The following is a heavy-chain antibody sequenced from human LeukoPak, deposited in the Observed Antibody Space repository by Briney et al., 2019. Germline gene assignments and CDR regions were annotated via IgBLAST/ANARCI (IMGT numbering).Heavy chain of an antibody. CDR1: GFTFISYA. V-gene: IGHV3-23*01. CDR3: AKASDYSTIWAATFDC. J-gene: IGHJ4*02. Sequence: PGGSLRLSCAASGFTFISYAMSWLRQAPGKGLEWVSAISGRGGSTYYEDSVKGRFTISRDNSNNTLYLQMNSLRAEDTALYYCAKASDYSTIWAATFDCWGQGTLVTVSS. D-gene: IGHD6-13*01. CDR2: ISGRGGST.